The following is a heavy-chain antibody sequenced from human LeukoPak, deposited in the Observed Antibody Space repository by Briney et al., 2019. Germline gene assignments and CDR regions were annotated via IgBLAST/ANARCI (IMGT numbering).Heavy chain of an antibody. V-gene: IGHV1-46*01. CDR3: ATALVPDYNWFDP. D-gene: IGHD2-2*01. Sequence: ASVKVSHKASGYTFTSYYMHWVRQAPGQGLEWMGIINPSGGSTSYAQKFQGRVTMTEDTSTDTAYMELSSLRSEDTAVYYCATALVPDYNWFDPWGQGTLVTVSS. J-gene: IGHJ5*02. CDR1: GYTFTSYY. CDR2: INPSGGST.